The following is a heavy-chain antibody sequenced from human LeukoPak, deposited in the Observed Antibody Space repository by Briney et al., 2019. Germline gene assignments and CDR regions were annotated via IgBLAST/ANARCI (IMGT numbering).Heavy chain of an antibody. D-gene: IGHD6-13*01. CDR1: GFTFSSYE. J-gene: IGHJ4*02. CDR2: ISSSGSTI. V-gene: IGHV3-48*03. Sequence: GGSLRLSCAASGFTFSSYEMNWVRQAPGKGLEWVSYISSSGSTIYYADSVKGRFTISRDNAKNSLYLQMNSLRAEDTAVYYCAKIFHSSSWYGKGYYFDYWGQGTLVTVSS. CDR3: AKIFHSSSWYGKGYYFDY.